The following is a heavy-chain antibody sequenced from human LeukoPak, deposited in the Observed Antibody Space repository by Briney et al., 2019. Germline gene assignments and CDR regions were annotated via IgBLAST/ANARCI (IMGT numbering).Heavy chain of an antibody. CDR3: ARGRITMVRGVINGYGMDV. CDR1: GFTVSSNY. CDR2: IYSGGST. Sequence: GGSLRLSCAASGFTVSSNYISWVRQAPGKGLEWVSAIYSGGSTYYADSVKGRFTISRDNSKNTLYLQMNSLRAGETAVYYCARGRITMVRGVINGYGMDVWGQGTTVTVSS. J-gene: IGHJ6*02. V-gene: IGHV3-66*01. D-gene: IGHD3-10*01.